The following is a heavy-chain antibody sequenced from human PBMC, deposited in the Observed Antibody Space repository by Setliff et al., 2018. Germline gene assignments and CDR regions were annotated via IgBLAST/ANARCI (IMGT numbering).Heavy chain of an antibody. CDR3: ARDSQLGFYYFDS. J-gene: IGHJ4*02. Sequence: SVKVSCKASGDTLTTYAIHWVRQAPGQGLEWMGMIIPIFGSPHYAQRFQDRVIITADVFTRTAYMDLSSLRSEDTAIYYCARDSQLGFYYFDSWGRGTLVTV. CDR1: GDTLTTYA. CDR2: IIPIFGSP. D-gene: IGHD1-1*01. V-gene: IGHV1-69*13.